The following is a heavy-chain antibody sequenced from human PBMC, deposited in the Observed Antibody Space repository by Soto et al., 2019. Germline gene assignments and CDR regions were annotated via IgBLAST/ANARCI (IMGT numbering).Heavy chain of an antibody. V-gene: IGHV3-7*01. J-gene: IGHJ4*02. CDR3: ARDSYYDSSGYHFDY. D-gene: IGHD3-22*01. CDR2: IKQDGSEK. CDR1: GFTFSSYW. Sequence: GGSLRLSCAASGFTFSSYWMSWVRQAPGKGLEWVANIKQDGSEKYYVDSVKGRFTISRDNAKNSLYLQMNSLRAEDTAVYYCARDSYYDSSGYHFDYWGQGTLVTVSS.